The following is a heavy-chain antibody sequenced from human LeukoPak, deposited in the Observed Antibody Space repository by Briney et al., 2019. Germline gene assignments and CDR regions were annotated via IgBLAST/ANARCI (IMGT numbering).Heavy chain of an antibody. J-gene: IGHJ4*02. CDR1: GFTFSSYS. CDR3: VRVAPYCGGDCYSRFFDY. Sequence: PGGSLRLSCAASGFTFSSYSMNWVRQAPGKGLEWVGRSKNKDNKYTTEYAASVKGRFTISRDESKNSLYLQMNSLTTEDTAVYFCVRVAPYCGGDCYSRFFDYWGQGALVTVSS. D-gene: IGHD2-21*01. CDR2: SKNKDNKYTT. V-gene: IGHV3-72*01.